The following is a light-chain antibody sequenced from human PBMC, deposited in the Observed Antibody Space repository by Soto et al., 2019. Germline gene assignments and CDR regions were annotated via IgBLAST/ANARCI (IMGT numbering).Light chain of an antibody. V-gene: IGLV2-8*01. CDR2: EVS. CDR1: SSDVGGYHY. CDR3: SSYAGSTVV. J-gene: IGLJ2*01. Sequence: QSALTQPPSASGSPGQSVTISCTGTSSDVGGYHYVSWYQQHPGKAPKLMIYEVSKRPSGVPDRFSGSKSGNTASLTVSGLHAEDEADYYCSSYAGSTVVFGGGTKVTVL.